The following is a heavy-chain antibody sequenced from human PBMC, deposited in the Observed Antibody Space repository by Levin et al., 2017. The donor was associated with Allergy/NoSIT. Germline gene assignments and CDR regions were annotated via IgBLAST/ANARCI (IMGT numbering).Heavy chain of an antibody. CDR1: SLTTGGVG. J-gene: IGHJ4*02. V-gene: IGHV2-5*01. CDR3: AHRYMGTNSLAFDY. CDR2: IYWNDDK. D-gene: IGHD7-27*01. Sequence: SLTTGGVGVAWIRPPPGKALEWLGVIYWNDDKPYNPSLMNRLTITKDTSKNQVVLTLTNMGPVDTATYYCAHRYMGTNSLAFDYWGQGTLVTVSS.